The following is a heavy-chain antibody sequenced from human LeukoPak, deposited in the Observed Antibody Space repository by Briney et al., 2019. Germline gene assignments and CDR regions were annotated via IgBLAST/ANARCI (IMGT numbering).Heavy chain of an antibody. Sequence: PGGSLRLSCAASGFTFTNYWMFWVRQAPGKGLEWVSYISSSSSTIYYADSVKGRFTISRDNAKNSLYLQMNSLRAEDTAVYYCARDGNYYDSSGYYQRDFDYWGQGTLVTVSS. CDR1: GFTFTNYW. CDR3: ARDGNYYDSSGYYQRDFDY. CDR2: ISSSSSTI. J-gene: IGHJ4*02. D-gene: IGHD3-22*01. V-gene: IGHV3-48*01.